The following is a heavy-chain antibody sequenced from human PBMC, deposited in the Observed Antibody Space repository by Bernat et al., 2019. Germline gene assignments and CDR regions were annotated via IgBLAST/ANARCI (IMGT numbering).Heavy chain of an antibody. J-gene: IGHJ6*02. V-gene: IGHV3-48*02. Sequence: EVQLVESGGGLVQPGGSLRLSCAASGFTFSSYSMNWVRQAPGKGLEWVSYISSSSSTIYYADSVKGRFTISRDNAKNSLYLQMNSLRDEDTAVYYYAKNCDMDIVVVPAANYYYGMDVWGQGTTVTVSS. CDR3: AKNCDMDIVVVPAANYYYGMDV. D-gene: IGHD2-2*03. CDR1: GFTFSSYS. CDR2: ISSSSSTI.